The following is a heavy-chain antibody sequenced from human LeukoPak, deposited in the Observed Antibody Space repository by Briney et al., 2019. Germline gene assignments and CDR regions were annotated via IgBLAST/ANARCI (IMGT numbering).Heavy chain of an antibody. Sequence: GGSLRLSCAASGFTFSSYAMSWVRQAPGEGLEWVSSLDESGSATYYADSVKGRFTISRDNSKNTLYLQMNSLRAEDTAVYYCAKEPVEEYCSGGSCKYFDYWGQGTLVTVSS. CDR2: LDESGSAT. J-gene: IGHJ4*02. V-gene: IGHV3-23*01. D-gene: IGHD2-15*01. CDR1: GFTFSSYA. CDR3: AKEPVEEYCSGGSCKYFDY.